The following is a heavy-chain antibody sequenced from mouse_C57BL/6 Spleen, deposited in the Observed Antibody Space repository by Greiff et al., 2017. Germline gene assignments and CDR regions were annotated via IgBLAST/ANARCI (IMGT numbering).Heavy chain of an antibody. Sequence: QVQLKESGAELARPGASVKLSCKASGYTFTSYGISWVKQRTGQGLEWIGEIYPRSGNTYYNEKFQGKATLTADKSSSTAYMELRSLTSEDSAVYFCARSNGNFDYWGQGTTLTVSS. V-gene: IGHV1-81*01. CDR2: IYPRSGNT. CDR3: ARSNGNFDY. J-gene: IGHJ2*01. D-gene: IGHD2-1*01. CDR1: GYTFTSYG.